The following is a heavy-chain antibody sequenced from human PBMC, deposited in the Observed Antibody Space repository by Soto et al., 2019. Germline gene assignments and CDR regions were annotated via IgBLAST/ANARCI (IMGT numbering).Heavy chain of an antibody. CDR3: ARSRGYKDYYYGMDV. CDR2: ISAYNGNT. V-gene: IGHV1-18*04. CDR1: GYTFTSYG. Sequence: ASVKVSCKASGYTFTSYGISWVRQAPGQGIEWMGWISAYNGNTNYAQKLPGRVTMTTDTSTSTAYMELRSLRSDDTAVYYCARSRGYKDYYYGMDVWGQGTTVTVSS. J-gene: IGHJ6*02. D-gene: IGHD5-18*01.